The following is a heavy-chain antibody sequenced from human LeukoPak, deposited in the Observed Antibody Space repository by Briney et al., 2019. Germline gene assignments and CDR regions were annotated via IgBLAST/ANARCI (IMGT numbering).Heavy chain of an antibody. CDR3: ARNVSAGYFDY. Sequence: PSETLSLTCSVSGGSFTGTTYYWAWIRQPPGKGLEWIGSVYYSGSTSYSPSLKSRVTISVDTSKKQFSLRLSSASAADTAVYYCARNVSAGYFDYWGQGTLVTVSS. J-gene: IGHJ4*02. D-gene: IGHD2-8*01. CDR1: GGSFTGTTYY. V-gene: IGHV4-39*01. CDR2: VYYSGST.